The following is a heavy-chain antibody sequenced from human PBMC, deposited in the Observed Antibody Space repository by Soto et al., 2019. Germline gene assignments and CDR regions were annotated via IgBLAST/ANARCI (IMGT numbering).Heavy chain of an antibody. Sequence: GGSLRLSCAASGFTFSSYWMSWVRQAPGKGLEWVANIKQDGSEKYYVDSVKGRFTIPRDNAKNSLYLQMNSLRAEDTAVYYCARFLHMGFVVVVAAPSGMDVWGQGTTVTVSS. D-gene: IGHD2-15*01. CDR2: IKQDGSEK. V-gene: IGHV3-7*01. CDR1: GFTFSSYW. CDR3: ARFLHMGFVVVVAAPSGMDV. J-gene: IGHJ6*02.